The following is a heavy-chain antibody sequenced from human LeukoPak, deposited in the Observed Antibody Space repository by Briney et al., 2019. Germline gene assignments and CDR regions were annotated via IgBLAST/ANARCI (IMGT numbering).Heavy chain of an antibody. D-gene: IGHD3-10*01. J-gene: IGHJ5*02. CDR1: GGSISSYY. V-gene: IGHV4-59*08. CDR2: IYYSGST. Sequence: SETLSLTCTVSGGSISSYYWSWIRQPPGKGLEWIGYIYYSGSTNYNPSLESRVTISVDTSKNQFSLKLSSVTAADTAVYYCARGVSDYYGSGSYYNWFDPWGQGTLVTVSS. CDR3: ARGVSDYYGSGSYYNWFDP.